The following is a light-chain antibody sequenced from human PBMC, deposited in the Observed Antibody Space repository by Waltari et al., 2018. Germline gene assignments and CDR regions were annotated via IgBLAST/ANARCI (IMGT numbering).Light chain of an antibody. J-gene: IGLJ2*01. V-gene: IGLV3-19*01. CDR3: NSRDSSGNLVV. CDR1: SLRSYY. CDR2: GKN. Sequence: SSELTQDPAVSVALGQTVRITCQGDSLRSYYASWYQQKPGQAPVLVIYGKNNRPSGIPDRLSGCSSGNTASLTITGAQAEDEADYYCNSRDSSGNLVVFGGGTKLTVL.